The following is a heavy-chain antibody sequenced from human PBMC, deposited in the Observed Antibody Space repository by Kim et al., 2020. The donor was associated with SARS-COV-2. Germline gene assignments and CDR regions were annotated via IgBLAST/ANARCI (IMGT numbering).Heavy chain of an antibody. D-gene: IGHD2-15*01. CDR3: ASDPGYPNGMGG. J-gene: IGHJ6*02. Sequence: GGSLRLSCTASGFTFNSNYMSWVRQAPGKGLEWVALVYGDGPTYYADSVKGRFTISSDNSKTALYLQMKSLSAEDTAVYYCASDPGYPNGMGGWGQGTT. V-gene: IGHV3-66*01. CDR2: VYGDGPT. CDR1: GFTFNSNY.